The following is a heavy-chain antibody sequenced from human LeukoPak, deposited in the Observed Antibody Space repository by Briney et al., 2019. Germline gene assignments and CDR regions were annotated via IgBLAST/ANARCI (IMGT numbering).Heavy chain of an antibody. CDR1: GYTFTSYG. Sequence: EASVKVSCKASGYTFTSYGISWVRQAPGQGLEWMGWISAYNGNTNHAQKLQGRVTMTTDTSTSTAYMELRSLRSDDTAVYYCARDGPGGAARMVYYYYYMDVWGKGTTVTVSS. CDR3: ARDGPGGAARMVYYYYYMDV. D-gene: IGHD6-6*01. J-gene: IGHJ6*03. CDR2: ISAYNGNT. V-gene: IGHV1-18*01.